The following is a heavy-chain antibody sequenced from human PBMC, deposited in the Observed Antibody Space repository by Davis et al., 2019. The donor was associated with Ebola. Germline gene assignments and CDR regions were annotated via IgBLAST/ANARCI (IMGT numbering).Heavy chain of an antibody. J-gene: IGHJ4*02. D-gene: IGHD6-13*01. V-gene: IGHV3-23*01. CDR2: ISRSGGST. CDR3: AKDLSAGYSSSRIFDY. CDR1: GFTFSSYA. Sequence: GESLKISCAASGFTFSSYAMSWVRQAPGKGLEWVSAISRSGGSTYYADSVKGRFTISRDNSKNTLYLQMNSPRAEDTAVYYCAKDLSAGYSSSRIFDYWGQGTLVTVSS.